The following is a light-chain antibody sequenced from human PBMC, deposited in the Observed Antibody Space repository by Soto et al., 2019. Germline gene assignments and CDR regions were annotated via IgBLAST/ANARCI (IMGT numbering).Light chain of an antibody. V-gene: IGLV1-40*01. J-gene: IGLJ2*01. CDR2: DNT. Sequence: QSVLTQPPSVSGAPGQSVTISCTGSSSNIGAGFDVHWYQQLPETAPKLLIYDNTNRPSGVPDRFSGSKSGTSASLAITGLQAQDEGDYCCQSYDNSLSGPVVFGGGTKLTVL. CDR1: SSNIGAGFD. CDR3: QSYDNSLSGPVV.